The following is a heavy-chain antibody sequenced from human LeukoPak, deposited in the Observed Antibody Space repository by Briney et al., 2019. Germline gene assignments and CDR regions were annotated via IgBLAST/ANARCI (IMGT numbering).Heavy chain of an antibody. Sequence: GGSLRLSCAASGFTFKNHAMNWVRQAPGKGLEWVSAISGSGGSTYYADSVKGRFTISRDNSKNTLYLQMNSLRAEDTAVYYCAKVLWFGEPTLRDYWGQGTLVTVSS. D-gene: IGHD3-10*01. CDR2: ISGSGGST. V-gene: IGHV3-23*01. CDR1: GFTFKNHA. J-gene: IGHJ4*02. CDR3: AKVLWFGEPTLRDY.